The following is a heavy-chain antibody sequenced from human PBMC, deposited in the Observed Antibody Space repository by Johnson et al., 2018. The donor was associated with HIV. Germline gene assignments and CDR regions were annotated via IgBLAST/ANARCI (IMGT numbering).Heavy chain of an antibody. CDR2: IKCDGSTT. D-gene: IGHD1-26*01. V-gene: IGHV3-30*02. J-gene: IGHJ3*02. CDR1: GFTFSSSW. CDR3: AKSTWELRHLDAFDI. Sequence: VQLVESGGGVVRPGGSLRLSCAASGFTFSSSWMHWVCQAPEKGLEWVADIKCDGSTTSYADSVKGRFTISRDNSKNTLYLQMNSLRAEDTAVYYCAKSTWELRHLDAFDIWGQGTMVTVSS.